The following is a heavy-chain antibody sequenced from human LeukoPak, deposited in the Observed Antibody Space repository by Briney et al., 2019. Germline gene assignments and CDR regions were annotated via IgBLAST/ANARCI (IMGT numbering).Heavy chain of an antibody. Sequence: PSQTLSPTCTVSGGSISSGDYYWSWIRQPPGKGLEWIGYIYYSGSTYYNPSLKSRVTISVDTSKNQFSLKLSSVTAADTAVYYCAGAGYYDILTDLFYYYGMDVWGKGTTVTVSS. D-gene: IGHD3-9*01. CDR1: GGSISSGDYY. J-gene: IGHJ6*04. CDR2: IYYSGST. V-gene: IGHV4-30-4*01. CDR3: AGAGYYDILTDLFYYYGMDV.